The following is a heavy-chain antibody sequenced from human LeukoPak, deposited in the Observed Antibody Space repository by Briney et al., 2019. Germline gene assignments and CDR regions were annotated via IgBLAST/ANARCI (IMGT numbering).Heavy chain of an antibody. Sequence: GGSLRLSCAASGFTFSNYVMSWVCQAPGKGLEWVSGLSAGGGSTFYADSVKGRFTISRDNSENTLYLEMNSLRAEDTAVYYCAKDRYCSGGSCYADAFDIWGQGTLVTVSS. CDR2: LSAGGGST. V-gene: IGHV3-23*01. CDR1: GFTFSNYV. J-gene: IGHJ3*02. D-gene: IGHD2-15*01. CDR3: AKDRYCSGGSCYADAFDI.